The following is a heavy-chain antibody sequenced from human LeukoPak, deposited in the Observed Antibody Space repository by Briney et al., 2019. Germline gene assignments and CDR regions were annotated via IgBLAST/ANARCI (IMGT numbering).Heavy chain of an antibody. CDR2: IYYSGST. Sequence: SETLSLTCTASGGSISSGGYYWSWIRQHPGTGLEWIGYIYYSGSTYYNPSLKSRVTISVDTSKNQFSLKLSSVTAADTAVYYCASGYSYGHYFDYWGQGTLVTVSS. D-gene: IGHD5-18*01. J-gene: IGHJ4*02. CDR3: ASGYSYGHYFDY. CDR1: GGSISSGGYY. V-gene: IGHV4-31*03.